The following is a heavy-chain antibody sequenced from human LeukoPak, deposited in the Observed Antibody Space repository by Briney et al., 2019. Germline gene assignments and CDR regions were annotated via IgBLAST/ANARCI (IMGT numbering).Heavy chain of an antibody. Sequence: SETLSLTCAVYGGSFSGYYWSWIRQPPGKGLEWIGEINHSGSTNYNPPLKSRVTISVDTSKNQFSLKLSSVTAADTAVYYCASAPYYDFWSGYKWIDYWGQGTLVTVSS. D-gene: IGHD3-3*01. CDR2: INHSGST. V-gene: IGHV4-34*01. CDR3: ASAPYYDFWSGYKWIDY. J-gene: IGHJ4*02. CDR1: GGSFSGYY.